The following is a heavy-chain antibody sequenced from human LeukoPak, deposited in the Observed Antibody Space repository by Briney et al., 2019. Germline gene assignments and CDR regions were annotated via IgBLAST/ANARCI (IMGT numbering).Heavy chain of an antibody. V-gene: IGHV3-30*02. CDR2: IRYDGSNK. Sequence: GGSLRLSCAASGFTFSSYGMHWVRQAPGKGLEWVAFIRYDGSNKYYVDSVKGRFTISRDNSKNTLYLQMNSLRVEGTAVYYCAKPEGYYGSGSLFDYWGQGTLVTVSS. J-gene: IGHJ4*02. CDR3: AKPEGYYGSGSLFDY. CDR1: GFTFSSYG. D-gene: IGHD3-10*01.